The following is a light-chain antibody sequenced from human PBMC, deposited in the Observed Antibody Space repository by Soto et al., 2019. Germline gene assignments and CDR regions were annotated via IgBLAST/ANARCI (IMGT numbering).Light chain of an antibody. Sequence: QSALTQPASVSGSPGQSITISCTGTSSDVGTYNLVSWYQHHPGKAPKLMIFEGSKRPSGVSDRFSGSTSDYTASLTISGLQAEDEADYCCCSLADSSTDVVFGGGTKLTVL. V-gene: IGLV2-23*01. CDR1: SSDVGTYNL. CDR3: CSLADSSTDVV. J-gene: IGLJ2*01. CDR2: EGS.